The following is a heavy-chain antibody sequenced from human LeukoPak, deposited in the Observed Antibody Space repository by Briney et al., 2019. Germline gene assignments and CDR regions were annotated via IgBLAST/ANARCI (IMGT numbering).Heavy chain of an antibody. J-gene: IGHJ5*02. CDR3: AGERLRLGELVVFDP. CDR2: IYTSGST. V-gene: IGHV4-4*07. D-gene: IGHD3-16*01. Sequence: SETLSLTCTVSGGSISSYYWSWIRQPAGKGLEWIGRIYTSGSTNYDPSLKSRVTMSVDTSKNQFSLKLSSVNAADTAVYYCAGERLRLGELVVFDPWGQGTLVTVSS. CDR1: GGSISSYY.